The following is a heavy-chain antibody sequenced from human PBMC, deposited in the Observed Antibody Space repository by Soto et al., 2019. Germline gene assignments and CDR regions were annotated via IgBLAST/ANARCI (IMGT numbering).Heavy chain of an antibody. J-gene: IGHJ4*02. CDR1: GVSISSYY. D-gene: IGHD4-17*01. Sequence: TSETLSLTCTVSGVSISSYYWSWIRQPPGKGLEWIGYIYYSGSTNYNPSLKSRVTISVDTSKNQLSLKLSSVTAADTAVYYCARRYGYYFDYWGQGTLVTVSS. CDR2: IYYSGST. V-gene: IGHV4-59*08. CDR3: ARRYGYYFDY.